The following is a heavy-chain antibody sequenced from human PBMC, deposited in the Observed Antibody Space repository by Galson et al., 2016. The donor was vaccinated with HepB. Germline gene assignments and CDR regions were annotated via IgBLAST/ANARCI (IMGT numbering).Heavy chain of an antibody. V-gene: IGHV1-45*02. CDR3: VGGYNEVGDY. CDR1: GYTFAYRY. Sequence: SVKVSCKASGYTFAYRYLHWVRQAPGQTLEWMGWITPSNGNANYAQKFKDRVTFTRDTSMSTGYMELSSLRSEDTAIYYCVGGYNEVGDYWGQGTLVTVSA. CDR2: ITPSNGNA. J-gene: IGHJ4*02. D-gene: IGHD5-24*01.